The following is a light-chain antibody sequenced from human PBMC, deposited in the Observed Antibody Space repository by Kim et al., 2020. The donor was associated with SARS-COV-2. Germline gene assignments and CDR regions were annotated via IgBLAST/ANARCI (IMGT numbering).Light chain of an antibody. CDR1: KLGDKY. V-gene: IGLV3-1*01. J-gene: IGLJ3*02. Sequence: SYELTQPPSVSVSPGQTASITCSGDKLGDKYACWYHQKPGQSPVLVIYQDSKRPSGIPERFSGSNSGNTATLTISGTQAMDEADYYCQAWDSSTYWVFGGGTQLTVL. CDR3: QAWDSSTYWV. CDR2: QDS.